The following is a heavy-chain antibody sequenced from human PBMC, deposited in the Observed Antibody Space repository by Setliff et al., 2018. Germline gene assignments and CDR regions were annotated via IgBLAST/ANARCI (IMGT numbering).Heavy chain of an antibody. V-gene: IGHV5-51*01. Sequence: PGESLKISCQASGYTFSAYWVGWVRQMPGKGLEWMGIVYPGDSDTRYSPSFQGQVTISADKSISTAYLQWSSLKASDTAMYYCARQIGSSLSHFYYYMDVWGKGTTVTVSS. D-gene: IGHD6-19*01. J-gene: IGHJ6*03. CDR2: VYPGDSDT. CDR1: GYTFSAYW. CDR3: ARQIGSSLSHFYYYMDV.